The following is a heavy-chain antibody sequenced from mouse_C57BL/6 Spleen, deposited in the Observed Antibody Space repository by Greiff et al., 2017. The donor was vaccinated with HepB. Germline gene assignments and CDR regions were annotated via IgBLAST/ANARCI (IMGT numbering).Heavy chain of an antibody. J-gene: IGHJ2*01. CDR1: GYTFTDYE. Sequence: VQLQQSGAELVRPGASVTLSCKASGYTFTDYEMHWVKQTPVHGLEWIGAIDPETGGTAYNQKFKGKAILTADKSSSTAYMELRSLTSEDSAVYYCTRSVITTVVAYYCDYWGQGTTLTVSS. D-gene: IGHD1-1*01. CDR3: TRSVITTVVAYYCDY. V-gene: IGHV1-15*01. CDR2: IDPETGGT.